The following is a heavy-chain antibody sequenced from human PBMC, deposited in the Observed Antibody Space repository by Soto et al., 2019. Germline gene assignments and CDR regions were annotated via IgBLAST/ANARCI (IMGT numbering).Heavy chain of an antibody. V-gene: IGHV1-18*01. Sequence: QVQLVQSGAEVKKPGASVKVSCKASGYTFTTYGMSWVRQAPGQGLDWMGWISTYNGNTKYAERLQGRVTMTTDTTTSTAYMELRRLTSDDTAVYYCARGPADYYDASGNYFLDYWGQGTLVTVSS. CDR2: ISTYNGNT. CDR1: GYTFTTYG. CDR3: ARGPADYYDASGNYFLDY. D-gene: IGHD3-22*01. J-gene: IGHJ4*02.